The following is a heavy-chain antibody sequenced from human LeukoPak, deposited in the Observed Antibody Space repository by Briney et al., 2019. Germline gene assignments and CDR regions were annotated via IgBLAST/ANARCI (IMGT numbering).Heavy chain of an antibody. CDR3: ARNPVSYYYYMDV. Sequence: SVKVSCKASGDTFSSYAISWVRQAPGQGLEWMGGIIPIFGTANYAQKFQGRVTITADESTSTAYMELSSLRSEDTAVYYCARNPVSYYYYMDVWGKGTTVTVSS. CDR1: GDTFSSYA. CDR2: IIPIFGTA. V-gene: IGHV1-69*13. D-gene: IGHD5/OR15-5a*01. J-gene: IGHJ6*03.